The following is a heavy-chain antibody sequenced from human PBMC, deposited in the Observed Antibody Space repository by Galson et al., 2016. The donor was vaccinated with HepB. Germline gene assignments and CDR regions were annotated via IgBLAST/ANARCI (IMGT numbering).Heavy chain of an antibody. CDR1: GGTVNSGGYY. CDR2: IYYSGTT. J-gene: IGHJ6*02. CDR3: ATQCAGGRWYGRVIYGMDV. V-gene: IGHV4-31*03. Sequence: TLSLTCTVSGGTVNSGGYYWSWIRQHPGKGLEWIGDIYYSGTTYYSPSPKSRVTISIDTPKDQFSLKLRSVTAADTAVYFCATQCAGGRWYGRVIYGMDVWGQGTTVTVSS. D-gene: IGHD2-8*02.